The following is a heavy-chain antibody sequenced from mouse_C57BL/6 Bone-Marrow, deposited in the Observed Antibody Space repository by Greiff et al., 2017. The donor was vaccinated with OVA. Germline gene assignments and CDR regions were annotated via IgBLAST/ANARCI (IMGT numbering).Heavy chain of an antibody. D-gene: IGHD1-1*01. J-gene: IGHJ2*01. V-gene: IGHV1-62-2*01. Sequence: VQLQQSGAELVKPGASVKLSCKASGYTFTEYTIHWVKQRSGQGLEWIGWFYPGSGSIKYNEKFKDKATLTADKSSSTVYMELSRLTSEDSAVYFCARHEGSHYYGSRGDYFDYWGQGTTLTVSS. CDR2: FYPGSGSI. CDR1: GYTFTEYT. CDR3: ARHEGSHYYGSRGDYFDY.